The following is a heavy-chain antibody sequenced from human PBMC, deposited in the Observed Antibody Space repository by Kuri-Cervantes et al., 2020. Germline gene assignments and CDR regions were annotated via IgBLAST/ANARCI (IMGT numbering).Heavy chain of an antibody. CDR2: IYYSGST. CDR1: GGSISSSSYY. CDR3: ARDQGSSTLWYYYGMDV. Sequence: GSLRLSCTVSGGSISSSSYYWGWIRQPPGKGLEWIGSIYYSGSTYYNPSLKSRVTISVDTSKNQFSLKLSSVTAADTAVYYRARDQGSSTLWYYYGMDVWGQGTTVTVSS. D-gene: IGHD6-6*01. V-gene: IGHV4-39*07. J-gene: IGHJ6*02.